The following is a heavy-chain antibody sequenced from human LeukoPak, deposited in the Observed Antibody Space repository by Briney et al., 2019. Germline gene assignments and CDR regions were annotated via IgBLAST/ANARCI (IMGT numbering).Heavy chain of an antibody. Sequence: GSLRLSCAASGFTFSSYAMSWVRQAPGKGLEWVSAISGSGGSTYYADSVKGRFTISRDNSKNTLYLQVNSLRAEDTAVYYCASGTYYYDSSGYYHDYWGQGTLVTVSS. CDR1: GFTFSSYA. CDR2: ISGSGGST. D-gene: IGHD3-22*01. J-gene: IGHJ4*02. V-gene: IGHV3-23*01. CDR3: ASGTYYYDSSGYYHDY.